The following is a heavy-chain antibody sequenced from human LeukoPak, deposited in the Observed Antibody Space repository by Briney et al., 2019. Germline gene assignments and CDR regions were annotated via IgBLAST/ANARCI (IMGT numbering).Heavy chain of an antibody. CDR2: ISGTGSDT. V-gene: IGHV3-21*01. CDR1: GFTFSSYS. CDR3: ARDVYRIFDY. Sequence: GGSLRLSCAASGFTFSSYSMNWVRQAPGKGLEWVPSISGTGSDTYYTDSLKGRFTVSRDNAKNSLYLQMNSLRAEDTAVYYCARDVYRIFDYWGLGTLVTVSS. J-gene: IGHJ4*02. D-gene: IGHD1-14*01.